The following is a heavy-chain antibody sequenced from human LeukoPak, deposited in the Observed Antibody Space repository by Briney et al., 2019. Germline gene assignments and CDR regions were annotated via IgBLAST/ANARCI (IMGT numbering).Heavy chain of an antibody. CDR1: GGSISSSDYY. CDR2: IYYSGNT. CDR3: ARDQGGSGTYPFDY. V-gene: IGHV4-30-4*01. D-gene: IGHD3-10*01. Sequence: SRTLSLTCTVSGGSISSSDYYWSWIRQPPGNGLEWIGYIYYSGNTYYNPSLKSRISISVDTSKNQFSLKLSSVTAADTAVYYCARDQGGSGTYPFDYWGQGTLVTVSS. J-gene: IGHJ4*02.